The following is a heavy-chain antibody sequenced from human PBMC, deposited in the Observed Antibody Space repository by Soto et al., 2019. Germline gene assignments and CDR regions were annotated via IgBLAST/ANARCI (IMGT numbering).Heavy chain of an antibody. CDR1: GGSISSGGYY. CDR3: ASTVYDILTGYYRLFDY. Sequence: SETLSLTCTVSGGSISSGGYYWSWIRQHPGKGLEWIGYIYYSGSTYYNPSLKSRVTISVDTSKNQFSLKLSSVTAADTAVYYCASTVYDILTGYYRLFDYWGQGTLVTVSS. V-gene: IGHV4-31*03. CDR2: IYYSGST. J-gene: IGHJ4*02. D-gene: IGHD3-9*01.